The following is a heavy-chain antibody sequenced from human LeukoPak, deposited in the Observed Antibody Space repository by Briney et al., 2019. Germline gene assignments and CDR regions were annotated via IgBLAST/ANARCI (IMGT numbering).Heavy chain of an antibody. CDR1: GYTFTDYY. D-gene: IGHD3-22*01. V-gene: IGHV1-2*02. CDR2: INPYSGGT. CDR3: AREGLGDSSGYHHAFDI. Sequence: ASVKVSCKASGYTFTDYYMHWVRQAPGQGLEWMGWINPYSGGTNYAQKFQGRVTMTRDTSIGTAYMKLSRLKSDDTAVYYCAREGLGDSSGYHHAFDIWGQGTMVTVSS. J-gene: IGHJ3*02.